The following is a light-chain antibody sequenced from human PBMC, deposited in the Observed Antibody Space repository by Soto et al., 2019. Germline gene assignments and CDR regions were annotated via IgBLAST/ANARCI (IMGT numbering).Light chain of an antibody. CDR2: VNSGGSH. J-gene: IGLJ7*01. CDR3: QPWGTRSASVV. V-gene: IGLV4-69*01. Sequence: QPVLTQSPSASASLGASVKLTCTLSSGHSNYAIPWHQQQPEKGPRYLMKVNSGGSHIKGDGIPDRFSGSSSGAERYLFISSLQSEDEADYYCQPWGTRSASVVFGGGTQLTVL. CDR1: SGHSNYA.